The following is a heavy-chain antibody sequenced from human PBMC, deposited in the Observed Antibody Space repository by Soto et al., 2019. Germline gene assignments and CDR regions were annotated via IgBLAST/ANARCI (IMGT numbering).Heavy chain of an antibody. CDR1: GDSVSSNSAA. CDR2: TYHRSKWYK. J-gene: IGHJ6*02. CDR3: ARGRYSSGWYSHYYYGMDV. D-gene: IGHD6-19*01. V-gene: IGHV6-1*01. Sequence: SQTLSLTCAISGDSVSSNSAAWNWIRQSPSRGLEWLGKTYHRSKWYKDYAVSVKSRISINPDTARNQFSLQLNSVTPEDTAVYYCARGRYSSGWYSHYYYGMDVWGQGTTVTV.